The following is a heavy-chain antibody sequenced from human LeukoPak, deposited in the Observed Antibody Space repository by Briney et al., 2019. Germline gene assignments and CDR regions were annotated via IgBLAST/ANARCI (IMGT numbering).Heavy chain of an antibody. CDR3: ARDAYSSSSRSNYFDY. CDR2: IYYSVST. CDR1: GGSISSSSYY. V-gene: IGHV4-39*07. D-gene: IGHD6-6*01. J-gene: IGHJ4*02. Sequence: SETLSLTCTVSGGSISSSSYYWGWIRQPPGKGLEWIGSIYYSVSTYYNPSLKSRVTISVDTSKNQFSLKLSSVTAADTAVYYCARDAYSSSSRSNYFDYWGQGTLVTVSS.